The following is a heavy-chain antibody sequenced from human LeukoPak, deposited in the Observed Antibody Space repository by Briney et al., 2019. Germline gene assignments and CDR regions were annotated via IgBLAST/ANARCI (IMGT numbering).Heavy chain of an antibody. CDR1: GFTFSSYE. CDR2: ISSSGSTI. J-gene: IGHJ5*02. V-gene: IGHV3-48*03. Sequence: PGGSLRLSCAASGFTFSSYEMNWVRQAPGKGLEWVSYISSSGSTIYYADSLKGRFTISRDNAKNSLYLQMNSLRAEDTAFYYCARHGGIAVASNWFDPWGQGTLVTVSS. D-gene: IGHD6-19*01. CDR3: ARHGGIAVASNWFDP.